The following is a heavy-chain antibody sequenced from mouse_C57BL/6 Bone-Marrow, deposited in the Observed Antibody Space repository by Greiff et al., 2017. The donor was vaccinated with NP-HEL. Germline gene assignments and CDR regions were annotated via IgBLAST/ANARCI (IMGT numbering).Heavy chain of an antibody. CDR2: IRSKSNNYAT. CDR3: VRLGDRFAY. V-gene: IGHV10-1*01. CDR1: GFSFNTYA. Sequence: EVMLVESGGGLVQPKGSLKLSCAASGFSFNTYAMNWVRQAPGKGMEWVARIRSKSNNYATYYAVSVKDRFTISRDESESMLCLQMNNLKTEDTAMYYCVRLGDRFAYWGQGTLVTVSA. J-gene: IGHJ3*01.